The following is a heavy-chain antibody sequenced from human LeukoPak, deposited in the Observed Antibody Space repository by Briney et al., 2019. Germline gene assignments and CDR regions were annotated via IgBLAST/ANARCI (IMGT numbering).Heavy chain of an antibody. CDR1: GFSFSYHG. CDR3: AKKHPGGIIESPDY. J-gene: IGHJ4*02. V-gene: IGHV3-23*01. Sequence: GGSLRLSCVASGFSFSYHGMNWVRLAPGKGLEWVSGVSPPGGGTYYADSVKGRFTISRDNFKNTLYLQMNNLTPEDTAVYYCAKKHPGGIIESPDYWGQGTLVIVSS. D-gene: IGHD3-16*02. CDR2: VSPPGGGT.